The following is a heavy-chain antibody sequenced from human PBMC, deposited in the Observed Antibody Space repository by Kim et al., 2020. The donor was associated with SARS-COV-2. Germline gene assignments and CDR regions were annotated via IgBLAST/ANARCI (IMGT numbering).Heavy chain of an antibody. Sequence: SETLSLTCTVSGGSIRSRSYFWGWIRQPPGKGLEWIGGVYYNGTSYSNPSLKSRVAISVDTSKNQFSLRLTSVTAADTAFYYCARDLASRGGSYYDGYAFPLSDYWFFDLWGRGTLVTVSS. V-gene: IGHV4-39*07. D-gene: IGHD3-10*01. J-gene: IGHJ2*01. CDR2: VYYNGTS. CDR1: GGSIRSRSYF. CDR3: ARDLASRGGSYYDGYAFPLSDYWFFDL.